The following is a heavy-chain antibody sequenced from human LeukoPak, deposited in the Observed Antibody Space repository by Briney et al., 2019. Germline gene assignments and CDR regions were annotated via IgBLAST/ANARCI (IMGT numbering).Heavy chain of an antibody. V-gene: IGHV3-33*01. Sequence: GRSLRLSCAASGFTFSSYGMHWVRQAPGKGLEWVAVIWCDGSNKYYADSVKGRFTISRDNSKNTLYLQMNSLRAEDTAVYYCARDRSGGYSYGSAFDIWGQGTMVTVSS. CDR1: GFTFSSYG. CDR3: ARDRSGGYSYGSAFDI. D-gene: IGHD5-18*01. CDR2: IWCDGSNK. J-gene: IGHJ3*02.